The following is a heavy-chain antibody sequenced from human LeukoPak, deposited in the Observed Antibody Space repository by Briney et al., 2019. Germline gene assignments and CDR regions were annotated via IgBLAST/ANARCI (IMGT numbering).Heavy chain of an antibody. J-gene: IGHJ4*02. CDR1: GYTFTGYY. CDR2: INPSGGST. V-gene: IGHV1-46*01. CDR3: ASSYDSSGYFDY. D-gene: IGHD3-22*01. Sequence: ASVKVSGKASGYTFTGYYMHWVRQAPGQGLEWMGIINPSGGSTSYAQKFQGRVTMTRDMSTSTVYMELSSLRSEDTAVYYCASSYDSSGYFDYWGQGTLVTVSS.